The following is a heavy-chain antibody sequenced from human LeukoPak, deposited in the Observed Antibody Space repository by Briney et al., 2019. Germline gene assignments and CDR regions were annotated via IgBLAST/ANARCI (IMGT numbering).Heavy chain of an antibody. J-gene: IGHJ5*02. CDR1: GFTFSSYW. CDR2: INSDGSST. Sequence: PGGSLRLSCAASGFTFSSYWMHWVRQAPGKGLVWVSRINSDGSSTSYADSVKGRFTISRDNAKNTLYLQMNSLRAEDTAVYYCARDPNTELLWFGESNFHWFDPWGQGTLVTVSS. V-gene: IGHV3-74*01. CDR3: ARDPNTELLWFGESNFHWFDP. D-gene: IGHD3-10*01.